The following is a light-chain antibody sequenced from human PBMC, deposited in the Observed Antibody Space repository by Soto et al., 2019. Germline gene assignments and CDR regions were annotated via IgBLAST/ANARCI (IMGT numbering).Light chain of an antibody. CDR1: SSDVGGXXY. J-gene: IGLJ2*01. Sequence: QSALTQPASVSGSPGQSITISCTGTSSDVGGXXYVSWYQQHPDKAPKLIIFEVSNRPSGISSRFSGSKSGNTASLTISGLQAEDEADYYCASYTSSSTSVIFGRGTKVTVL. V-gene: IGLV2-14*01. CDR2: EVS. CDR3: ASYTSSSTSVI.